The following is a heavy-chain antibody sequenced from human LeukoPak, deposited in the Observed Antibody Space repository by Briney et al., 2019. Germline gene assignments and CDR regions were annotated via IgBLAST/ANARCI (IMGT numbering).Heavy chain of an antibody. CDR2: ISPNSGGT. Sequence: GASVKVSCKASGYTFTGYYMHWVRQAPGQGLEWMGRISPNSGGTNYAQKFQGRVTMTRDTSISTAYMELSRLRSDDTAVYYCARESSSGWTDLDYWGQGALVTVSS. CDR3: ARESSSGWTDLDY. J-gene: IGHJ4*02. V-gene: IGHV1-2*06. D-gene: IGHD6-19*01. CDR1: GYTFTGYY.